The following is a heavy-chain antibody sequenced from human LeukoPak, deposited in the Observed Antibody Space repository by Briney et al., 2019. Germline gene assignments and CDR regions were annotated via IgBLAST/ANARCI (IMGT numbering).Heavy chain of an antibody. CDR2: IRNQVDGGTA. Sequence: GGSLRLSCAASGFTFSQDWMSWVRQAPGKGLEWVGRIRNQVDGGTADYAAPVKGRITISRDDSTNTLYLQMNSLKTEDTGLYYCTKLNARDASDFWGQGTVVTVSS. J-gene: IGHJ3*01. D-gene: IGHD1-7*01. V-gene: IGHV3-15*01. CDR3: TKLNARDASDF. CDR1: GFTFSQDW.